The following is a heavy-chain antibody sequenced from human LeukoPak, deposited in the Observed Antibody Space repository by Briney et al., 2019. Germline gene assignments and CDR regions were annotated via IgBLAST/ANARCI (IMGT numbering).Heavy chain of an antibody. Sequence: GGSLRLSCAGSGFPFSRYGMHWVRQAPGKELEWVAVISYDGGSKYYGGSVKGRFTISRDNSKNTLYLQMNRLRTEDTAVYYCAKDGYYDFWSDLDYWGQGVLVTVSS. D-gene: IGHD3-3*01. V-gene: IGHV3-30*18. CDR1: GFPFSRYG. CDR3: AKDGYYDFWSDLDY. CDR2: ISYDGGSK. J-gene: IGHJ4*02.